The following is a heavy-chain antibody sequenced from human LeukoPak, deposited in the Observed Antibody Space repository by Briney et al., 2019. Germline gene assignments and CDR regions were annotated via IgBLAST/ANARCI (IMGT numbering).Heavy chain of an antibody. CDR2: IYSGGGT. CDR3: ARGRTGNYFDY. Sequence: GGSLRLSCAASGFTVSSNYMSWVRQAPGKGLEWVSVIYSGGGTYYADSVKGRFTISRDNSENTLYLQMNSLRAEDTAVYYCARGRTGNYFDYWGQGTLVTVSS. V-gene: IGHV3-53*01. D-gene: IGHD7-27*01. CDR1: GFTVSSNY. J-gene: IGHJ4*02.